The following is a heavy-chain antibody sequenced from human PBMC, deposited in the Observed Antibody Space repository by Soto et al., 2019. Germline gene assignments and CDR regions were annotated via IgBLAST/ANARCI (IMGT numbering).Heavy chain of an antibody. D-gene: IGHD3-3*01. J-gene: IGHJ5*02. CDR3: ARGPEDYDFWSGYYRNWFDT. Sequence: ETLSLTCSFHGVSFSVYYWSWIPQRPGRGLDWIGEINHSGSTNYNPSLKSGVTISVDTSKKQFYLKMSSVTAEDTAVYYCARGPEDYDFWSGYYRNWFDTWGKGTLVTVSS. V-gene: IGHV4-34*01. CDR2: INHSGST. CDR1: GVSFSVYY.